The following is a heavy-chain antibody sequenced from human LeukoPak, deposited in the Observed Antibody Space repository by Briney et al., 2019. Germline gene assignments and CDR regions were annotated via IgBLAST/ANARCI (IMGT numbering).Heavy chain of an antibody. CDR3: ARAMVRGVPFDY. Sequence: GGSLRLSCAASGFTFSSYAMHWVRQAPGKGLEWVAVISNDGSTTYYTGSVRGRFTISRDNSKNTLYLQINSLRLDDTAVYYCARAMVRGVPFDYWGQGTLVTVSS. CDR1: GFTFSSYA. CDR2: ISNDGSTT. V-gene: IGHV3-30-3*01. J-gene: IGHJ4*02. D-gene: IGHD3-10*01.